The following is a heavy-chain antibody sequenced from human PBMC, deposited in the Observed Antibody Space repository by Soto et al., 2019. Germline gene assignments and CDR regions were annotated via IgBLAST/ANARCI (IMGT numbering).Heavy chain of an antibody. CDR3: AKEGYGYFEY. CDR1: GFTFSSYG. D-gene: IGHD5-18*01. Sequence: GGSLRLSCAASGFTFSSYGVHWVRQAPGKGLEWVAVISYDGSNKYYADSVKGRFTISRDNSKNTLYLQMNSLRAEDTAVYYCAKEGYGYFEYWGQGTLVTVSS. CDR2: ISYDGSNK. V-gene: IGHV3-30*18. J-gene: IGHJ4*02.